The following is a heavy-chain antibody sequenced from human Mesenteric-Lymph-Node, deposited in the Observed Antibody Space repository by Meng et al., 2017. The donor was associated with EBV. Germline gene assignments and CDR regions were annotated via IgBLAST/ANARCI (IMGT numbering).Heavy chain of an antibody. CDR1: GYIFESYR. Sequence: QVRLVQSGTEGKNPGASGKVSCKASGYIFESYRVHWARQAPGQRLEWMGWINPAFGNTDYSQKFQGKVTITSDTSASTAYMDLTSLTPEDTAVYFCARDAGDYVLDYWGQGTLVTVSS. J-gene: IGHJ4*02. V-gene: IGHV1-3*01. CDR3: ARDAGDYVLDY. D-gene: IGHD4-17*01. CDR2: INPAFGNT.